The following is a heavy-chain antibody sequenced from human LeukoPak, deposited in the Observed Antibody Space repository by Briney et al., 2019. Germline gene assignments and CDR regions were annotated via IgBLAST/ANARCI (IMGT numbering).Heavy chain of an antibody. Sequence: GGSLRFSGAASGFTFSSYAMSWVGQVPGKGLSWVSAISGSGGSTNSADSVKGRFTISRDNSKNTLYLQRNSLRAEDTAVYYCAKAGALWTYYFDYWGQGTLVTVSS. CDR1: GFTFSSYA. J-gene: IGHJ4*02. CDR3: AKAGALWTYYFDY. V-gene: IGHV3-23*01. D-gene: IGHD5-18*01. CDR2: ISGSGGST.